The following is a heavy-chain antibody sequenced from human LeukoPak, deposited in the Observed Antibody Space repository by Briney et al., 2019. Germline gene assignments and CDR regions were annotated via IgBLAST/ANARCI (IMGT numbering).Heavy chain of an antibody. D-gene: IGHD3-10*01. CDR2: IYTSGST. CDR3: ARVSYYGSGSYYGTFDY. CDR1: GGSISSYY. V-gene: IGHV4-4*07. J-gene: IGHJ4*02. Sequence: PSETLSLTCTVSGGSISSYYWSWIRQPAGKGLEWIGRIYTSGSTNYNPSLKSRVTISVDTSKNQFSLKLSSVTAADTAVYYCARVSYYGSGSYYGTFDYWGQGTLVTVSS.